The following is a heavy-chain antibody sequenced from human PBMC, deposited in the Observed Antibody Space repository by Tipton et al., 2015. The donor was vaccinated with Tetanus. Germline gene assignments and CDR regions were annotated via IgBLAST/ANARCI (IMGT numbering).Heavy chain of an antibody. CDR2: IPYAANNT. Sequence: SLRLSCVASGFAFGNYGMHWVRPAPGKGLEWIALIPYAANNTYYADSVQGRFTISRDYSQNTLFLQMSSLRADATAMCYCAKPSAGSGLCYYWGQGALVPVSS. CDR1: GFAFGNYG. J-gene: IGHJ4*02. V-gene: IGHV3-30*18. D-gene: IGHD6-13*01. CDR3: AKPSAGSGLCYY.